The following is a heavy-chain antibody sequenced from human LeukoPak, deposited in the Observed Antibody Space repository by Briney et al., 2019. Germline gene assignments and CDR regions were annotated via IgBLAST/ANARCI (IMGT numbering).Heavy chain of an antibody. CDR3: ARAYYDSSGYYLNDAFDI. CDR1: GFTVSSNY. J-gene: IGHJ3*02. V-gene: IGHV3-53*01. Sequence: GSPRLSCAASGFTVSSNYMSWVRQAPGKGLEWVSVIYSGGSTYYADSVKGRFTISRDNSKNTLYLQMNSLGAEDTAVYYCARAYYDSSGYYLNDAFDIWGQGTMVTVSS. CDR2: IYSGGST. D-gene: IGHD3-22*01.